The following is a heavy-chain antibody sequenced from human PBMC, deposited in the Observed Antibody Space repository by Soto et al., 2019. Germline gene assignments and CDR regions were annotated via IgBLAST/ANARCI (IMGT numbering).Heavy chain of an antibody. Sequence: QVQLVESGGGVVQPGRSLRLSCAASGFTFSSYGMHWVRQAPGKGLEWVAVISYDGSNKYYADSVKGRFTISRDNSKKTRYLQMISRRAEDTDVYYCAKERTGYCSGGSCYSTTDAFDIWGQGTMVTVSS. J-gene: IGHJ3*02. CDR2: ISYDGSNK. V-gene: IGHV3-30*18. D-gene: IGHD2-15*01. CDR3: AKERTGYCSGGSCYSTTDAFDI. CDR1: GFTFSSYG.